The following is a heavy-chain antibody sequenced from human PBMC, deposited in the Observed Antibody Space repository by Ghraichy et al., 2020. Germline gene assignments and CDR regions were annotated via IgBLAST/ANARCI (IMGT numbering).Heavy chain of an antibody. CDR1: GFTFSSYT. D-gene: IGHD4-17*01. J-gene: IGHJ4*02. CDR2: IVSSSSTI. Sequence: ESLNISCAASGFTFSSYTMNWVRQAPGKGLEWVSYIVSSSSTIYYADSVKGRFTISRDNAKNSLYLHMNSLRDEDTAVYYCARDTYGDYTFDYWGQGTLVTVSS. V-gene: IGHV3-48*02. CDR3: ARDTYGDYTFDY.